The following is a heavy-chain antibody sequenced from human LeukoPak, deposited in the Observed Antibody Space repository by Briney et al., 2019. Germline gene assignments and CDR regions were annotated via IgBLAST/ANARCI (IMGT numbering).Heavy chain of an antibody. CDR1: GYSISSGYY. CDR2: IYHSGRT. J-gene: IGHJ4*02. V-gene: IGHV4-38-2*02. CDR3: ARVTGYIVEDYFDY. Sequence: SETLSLTCTVSGYSISSGYYWGWIRQPPGKGLEWIGSIYHSGRTSYNPSLRSRVTISVDTSKNQFSLRLSSVTAADTAVYYCARVTGYIVEDYFDYWGQGTLVTVSS. D-gene: IGHD3-22*01.